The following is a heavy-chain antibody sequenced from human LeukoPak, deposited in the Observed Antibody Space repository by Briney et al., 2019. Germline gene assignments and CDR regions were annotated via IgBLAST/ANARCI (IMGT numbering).Heavy chain of an antibody. Sequence: GGSLRLSCAASGFTFSSNWMRWVLHAPGGGLEWVAKINQDETEKAYVGSVRGRFTISRDNAKNSLFLQMNSLRAEDTAVYYRERGPLIAAAGTWWGQGTLVTVSS. J-gene: IGHJ4*02. CDR2: INQDETEK. V-gene: IGHV3-7*03. CDR1: GFTFSSNW. D-gene: IGHD6-13*01. CDR3: ERGPLIAAAGTW.